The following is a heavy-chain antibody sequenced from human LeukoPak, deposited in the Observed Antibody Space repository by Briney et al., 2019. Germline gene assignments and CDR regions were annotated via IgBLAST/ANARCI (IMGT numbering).Heavy chain of an antibody. CDR1: GITFSDYY. CDR3: ARSNSTNCYTD. Sequence: GGSLRLSCAASGITFSDYYLSWIRQAPGKGLEWVSYISSSGSTINYADSVKGRFTISRDNAKNSLYLQMNSLRAEDTAVYYCARSNSTNCYTDWGQGTLVTVSS. J-gene: IGHJ4*02. CDR2: ISSSGSTI. V-gene: IGHV3-11*01. D-gene: IGHD2-2*02.